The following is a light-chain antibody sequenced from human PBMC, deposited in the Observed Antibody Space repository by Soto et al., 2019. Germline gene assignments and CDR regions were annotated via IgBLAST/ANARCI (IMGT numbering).Light chain of an antibody. CDR3: QQSYSTPPWT. CDR2: AAS. J-gene: IGKJ1*01. Sequence: DIQMTQSPSSLSASVGDRVTITCRASQSISSYLNWYQQKPGKAPKLLLYAASSLQIGVPSRFSGSGSGTDFTLTISSLQPEDFATYYCQQSYSTPPWTFGQGTTVEIK. CDR1: QSISSY. V-gene: IGKV1-39*01.